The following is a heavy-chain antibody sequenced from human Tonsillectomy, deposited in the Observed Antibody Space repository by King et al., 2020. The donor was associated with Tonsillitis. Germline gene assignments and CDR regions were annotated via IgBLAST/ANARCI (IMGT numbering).Heavy chain of an antibody. Sequence: VQLVESVGGLVQPGGSLKLSCAASEFTFSSSWMTWVRQAPGKGLQWVATIKPDGSEKYYAASLKGRFTVSSDNAKNSLDLQMNSLRSEDTALYYCARDQAYSSFDYWGQGTLVTVSS. CDR3: ARDQAYSSFDY. V-gene: IGHV3-7*04. CDR1: EFTFSSSW. D-gene: IGHD6-19*01. CDR2: IKPDGSEK. J-gene: IGHJ4*02.